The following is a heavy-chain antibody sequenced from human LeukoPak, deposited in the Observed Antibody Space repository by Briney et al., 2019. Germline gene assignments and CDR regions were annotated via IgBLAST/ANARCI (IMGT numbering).Heavy chain of an antibody. CDR2: ISSDGSAS. V-gene: IGHV3-7*01. J-gene: IGHJ5*02. CDR3: ARVRPGGADA. D-gene: IGHD1-26*01. CDR1: GFTFPDYW. Sequence: GGSLRLSCVVSGFTFPDYWMTWIPETPGRGLEGVGSISSDGSASFCMDSVRGRFTISRDNAKNSWLLQMYSLGAEGTAVYRCARVRPGGADAWGQGTLVAVSS.